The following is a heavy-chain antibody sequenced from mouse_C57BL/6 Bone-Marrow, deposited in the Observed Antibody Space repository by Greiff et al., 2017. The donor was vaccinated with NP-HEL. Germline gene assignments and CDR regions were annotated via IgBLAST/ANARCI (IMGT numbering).Heavy chain of an antibody. CDR2: IDPNSAGT. J-gene: IGHJ2*01. D-gene: IGHD1-1*01. CDR3: ARYYFGSSSFDY. V-gene: IGHV1-72*01. CDR1: GYTFTSYL. Sequence: QVQQQPGAELVKPGASVKLSCKASGYTFTSYLMHWVKQRPGRGLEWIGRIDPNSAGTKYNEKFKSKATLTVDKLSSTAYMQLNSLTSEDSAVYYCARYYFGSSSFDYWGQGTTITVSS.